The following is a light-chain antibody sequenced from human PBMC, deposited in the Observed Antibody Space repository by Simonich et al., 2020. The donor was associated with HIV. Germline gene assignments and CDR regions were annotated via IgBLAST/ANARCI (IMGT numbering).Light chain of an antibody. V-gene: IGKV3-15*01. CDR3: QQYGSSPLFT. CDR2: YAS. J-gene: IGKJ3*01. CDR1: QNIAGN. Sequence: EIVMTQSPATLSVSPGERATLSCRASQNIAGNLAWYQHKPGQAPRLLIYYASTRATGVPARFSGSGFGTDFTLTISRLEPEDFAVYYCQQYGSSPLFTFGPGTKVDIK.